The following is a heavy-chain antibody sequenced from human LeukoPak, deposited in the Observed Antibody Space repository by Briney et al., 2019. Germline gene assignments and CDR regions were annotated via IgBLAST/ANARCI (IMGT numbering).Heavy chain of an antibody. CDR3: ARGCSSTSCYAPYGMDV. CDR2: ISSSSSYI. Sequence: GGSLRLSCAASGFTFSSYSMNWVRQAPGKGLEWVSSISSSSSYIYYADSVKGRFTISRDNAKNSLYLQMNSLRAEDTAVYYCARGCSSTSCYAPYGMDVWGQGTTVTVSS. J-gene: IGHJ6*02. CDR1: GFTFSSYS. D-gene: IGHD2-2*01. V-gene: IGHV3-21*01.